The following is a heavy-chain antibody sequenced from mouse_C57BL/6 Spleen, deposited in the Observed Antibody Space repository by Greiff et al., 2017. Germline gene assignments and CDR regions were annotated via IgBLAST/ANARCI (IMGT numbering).Heavy chain of an antibody. CDR2: IYPRDGST. CDR1: GYTFTDHT. CDR3: ARGGYGSSYGYAMDY. V-gene: IGHV1-78*01. D-gene: IGHD1-1*01. Sequence: QVQLQQSDAELVKPGASVKISCKVSGYTFTDHTIHWMKQRPEQGLEWIGYIYPRDGSTKYNEKFKGKATLTADKSSSTAYMQLNSLTSEDSAVYFCARGGYGSSYGYAMDYWGQGTSVTVSS. J-gene: IGHJ4*01.